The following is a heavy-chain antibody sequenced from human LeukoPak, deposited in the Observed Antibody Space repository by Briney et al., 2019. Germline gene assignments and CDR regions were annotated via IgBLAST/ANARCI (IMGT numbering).Heavy chain of an antibody. V-gene: IGHV4-34*01. CDR3: ARREHGSGSYYGFDY. CDR1: GGSFSGYY. D-gene: IGHD3-10*01. Sequence: SETLSLTCAVYGGSFSGYYWSWIRQPPGKGLEWIGEINHSGSTSYNPSLKSRVTISLDTSKNQFSLKLTSVTATDTAVYYCARREHGSGSYYGFDYWGQGTLVTVSS. CDR2: INHSGST. J-gene: IGHJ4*02.